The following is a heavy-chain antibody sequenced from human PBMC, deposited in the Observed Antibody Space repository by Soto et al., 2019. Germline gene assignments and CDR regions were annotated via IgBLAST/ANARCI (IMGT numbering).Heavy chain of an antibody. J-gene: IGHJ4*02. CDR2: IYWDDDK. CDR3: ARNPPLGSSWSFFDY. Sequence: SGPTLVNPTQTLTLTCPFSGFSLSTSGVGVGWIRQPPGKALEWLALIYWDDDKRYSPSLKSRLTITRDTSKNQVVLTMTNMDPVDTATYYCARNPPLGSSWSFFDYGGQETLVTVSS. V-gene: IGHV2-5*02. CDR1: GFSLSTSGVG. D-gene: IGHD6-13*01.